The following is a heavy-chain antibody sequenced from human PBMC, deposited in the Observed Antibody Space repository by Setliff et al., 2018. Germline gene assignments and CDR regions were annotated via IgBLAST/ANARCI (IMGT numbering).Heavy chain of an antibody. CDR1: GGTFSSYA. CDR3: ARGALVLQFLEWLPRFYYMDV. J-gene: IGHJ6*03. D-gene: IGHD3-3*01. CDR2: IIPIFGTT. Sequence: GASVKVSCKASGGTFSSYAISWVRQAPGQGLEWMGGIIPIFGTTNYAQKLQGRVTMTTDTSTSTAYMELRSLRSDDTAVYFCARGALVLQFLEWLPRFYYMDVWGKGTTVTVSS. V-gene: IGHV1-69*05.